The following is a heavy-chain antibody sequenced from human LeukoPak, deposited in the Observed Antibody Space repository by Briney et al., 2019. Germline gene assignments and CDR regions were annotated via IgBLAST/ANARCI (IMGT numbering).Heavy chain of an antibody. CDR3: SRSPYLHYSGSYDYFDY. J-gene: IGHJ4*02. CDR1: GFTFSSDW. D-gene: IGHD1-26*01. CDR2: IKSDGSST. Sequence: GGSLRFSCAASGFTFSSDWMHWIRQAPGKGLVWVSRIKSDGSSTNYADSVKGRFTISRDNAKNTLYLQMNSLRAEDTAVYYCSRSPYLHYSGSYDYFDYWGQGTLVTDSS. V-gene: IGHV3-74*01.